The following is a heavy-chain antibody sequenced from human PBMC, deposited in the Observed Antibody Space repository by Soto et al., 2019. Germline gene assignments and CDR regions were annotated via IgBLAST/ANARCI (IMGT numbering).Heavy chain of an antibody. CDR2: IYYSGTT. V-gene: IGHV4-61*01. CDR3: ARDPVTMRAWFDT. Sequence: SETLSLTCNVSGGSVDRSSYFWSWIRQPPGKGLEWIGFIYYSGTTKYNPSLKSRVTISLDMSKNQFSLKLTSVTAADTAIYYCARDPVTMRAWFDTWGQGTLVTVSS. D-gene: IGHD4-4*01. CDR1: GGSVDRSSYF. J-gene: IGHJ5*02.